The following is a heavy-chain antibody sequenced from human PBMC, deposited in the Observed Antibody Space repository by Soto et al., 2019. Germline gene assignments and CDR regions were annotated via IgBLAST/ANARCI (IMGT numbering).Heavy chain of an antibody. Sequence: QVQLQQWGAGLLKPSETLSLTCAVYGGSFRGYYWSWIRQPPGQGLEWIGEINHNGNTNYNSSLKSRVTITVDRSKNQFSLKLSSVTAADTALYYWAGYMGGMDVWGQGTTVTVSS. V-gene: IGHV4-34*01. CDR1: GGSFRGYY. CDR2: INHNGNT. CDR3: AGYMGGMDV. D-gene: IGHD3-10*01. J-gene: IGHJ6*02.